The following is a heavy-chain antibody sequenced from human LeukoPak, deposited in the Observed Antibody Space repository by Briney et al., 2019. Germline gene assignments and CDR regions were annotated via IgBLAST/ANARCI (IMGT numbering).Heavy chain of an antibody. D-gene: IGHD2-15*01. V-gene: IGHV1-18*01. J-gene: IGHJ4*02. CDR1: GYTFTNYG. CDR3: ARVRISAWDDY. Sequence: ASVKVSCKASGYTFTNYGLSWVRQAPGQGLEWMGWISAYNGNTNYAQKLQGRVTMTTDTSTSTAYMELRSLRSDDTAVYYCARVRISAWDDYWGQGTLVTVSS. CDR2: ISAYNGNT.